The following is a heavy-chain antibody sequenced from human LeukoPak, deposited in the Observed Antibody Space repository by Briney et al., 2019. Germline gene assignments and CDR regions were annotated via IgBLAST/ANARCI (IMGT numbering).Heavy chain of an antibody. CDR3: AKEQSYYDILTGYYHMNPEYFQH. CDR1: GFTFSSYA. Sequence: GGSLRLSCAASGFTFSSYAMSWVRQAPGKGLEWVSAISGSGGSTSYADSVKGRFTISRDNSKNTLYLQMNSLRAEDTAVYYCAKEQSYYDILTGYYHMNPEYFQHWGQGTLVTVSS. V-gene: IGHV3-23*01. D-gene: IGHD3-9*01. J-gene: IGHJ1*01. CDR2: ISGSGGST.